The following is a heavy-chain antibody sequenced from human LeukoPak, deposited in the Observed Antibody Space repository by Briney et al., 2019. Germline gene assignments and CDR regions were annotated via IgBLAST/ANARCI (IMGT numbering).Heavy chain of an antibody. Sequence: GGSLRLSCAASGFTFSSYLMHWIRQAPGKGLVRVSRIDNDGSSTNYADSVKGLFTISRDNAKNTVYLQMNSLRGEDTAVYYCVRDPPGEGVDYWGQGTLVAVSS. CDR2: IDNDGSST. CDR1: GFTFSSYL. D-gene: IGHD2-21*01. J-gene: IGHJ4*02. CDR3: VRDPPGEGVDY. V-gene: IGHV3-74*01.